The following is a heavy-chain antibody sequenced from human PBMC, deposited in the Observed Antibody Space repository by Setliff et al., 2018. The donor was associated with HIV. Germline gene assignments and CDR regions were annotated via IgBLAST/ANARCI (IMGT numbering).Heavy chain of an antibody. CDR1: GGTFSSYV. D-gene: IGHD5-12*01. V-gene: IGHV1-69*05. Sequence: ASVKVSCKASGGTFSSYVISWVRQAPGQGPEWMGGIIPMYGVTNYAQKFQGRVTLTTDESTSTAYMELSSRRPKDTAVYYCARGYYSDKTGYGTFDIWGQGTVVTVSS. CDR2: IIPMYGVT. CDR3: ARGYYSDKTGYGTFDI. J-gene: IGHJ3*02.